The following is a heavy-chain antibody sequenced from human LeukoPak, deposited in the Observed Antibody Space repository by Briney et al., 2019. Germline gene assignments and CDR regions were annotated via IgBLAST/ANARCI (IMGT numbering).Heavy chain of an antibody. CDR3: ARDAQRGFDYSNSLQY. CDR1: GLTFRSYA. CDR2: ISGSGTTT. D-gene: IGHD4-11*01. J-gene: IGHJ4*01. Sequence: GGSLRLSCAASGLTFRSYAMAWVRQAPGKGLEWVSSISGSGTTTYFADSVKGRFTISRDNSKGSLYLQMNSLRVKDTAIYYCARDAQRGFDYSNSLQYWGHGTLVTVSS. V-gene: IGHV3-23*01.